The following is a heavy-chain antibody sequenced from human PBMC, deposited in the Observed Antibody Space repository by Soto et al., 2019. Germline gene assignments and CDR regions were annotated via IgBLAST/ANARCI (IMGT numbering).Heavy chain of an antibody. J-gene: IGHJ6*02. Sequence: PGRSLRLSCAAAGFTVTSYYMSWVRQAPGKGLEWVSLIYTGGNTNYADSVKGRFTISRDNSKNTLYLQMNSLRAEDTAVYYCARDYYYGSGNYYRADYYHYGMDVWGQGTTVTASS. CDR1: GFTVTSYY. CDR2: IYTGGNT. CDR3: ARDYYYGSGNYYRADYYHYGMDV. D-gene: IGHD3-10*01. V-gene: IGHV3-53*01.